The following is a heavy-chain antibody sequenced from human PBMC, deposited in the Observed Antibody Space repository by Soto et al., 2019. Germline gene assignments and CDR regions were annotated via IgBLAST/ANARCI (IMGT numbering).Heavy chain of an antibody. D-gene: IGHD6-13*01. J-gene: IGHJ4*02. CDR1: GFTFSSYS. V-gene: IGHV3-21*01. Sequence: GGSLRLSCAASGFTFSSYSMNWVRQAPGKGLEWVSSISSSSSYIYYAESVKGRFTISRDNAKNSLYLQMNSLRAEDTAVYYCARDPSSSSGYWGQGTLVTVSS. CDR3: ARDPSSSSGY. CDR2: ISSSSSYI.